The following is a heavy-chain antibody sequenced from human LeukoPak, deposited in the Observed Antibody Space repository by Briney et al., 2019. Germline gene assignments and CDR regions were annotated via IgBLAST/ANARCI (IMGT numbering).Heavy chain of an antibody. CDR1: GGSFSGYY. V-gene: IGHV4-34*01. D-gene: IGHD6-13*01. Sequence: PSETLSLTCAVYGGSFSGYYWSWIRQPPGEGLEWIGEINHSGSTNYNPSLKSRVTISVDTSKNQFSLKLSSVTAADTAVYYCARRIAAAGTSHWGQGTLVTVSS. J-gene: IGHJ4*02. CDR3: ARRIAAAGTSH. CDR2: INHSGST.